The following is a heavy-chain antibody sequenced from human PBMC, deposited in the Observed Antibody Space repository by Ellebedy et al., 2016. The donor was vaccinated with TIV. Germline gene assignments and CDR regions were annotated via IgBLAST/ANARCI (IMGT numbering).Heavy chain of an antibody. CDR1: GGSFSGYS. Sequence: SETLSLTXAVYGGSFSGYSWTWIRQPPGKGLEWIGEINHSGSTNYNPSLKSRVTISVDTSKNQFSLKLSSVTAADTAVYYCARSPGVYSSGWYIRHGWFDPWGQGTLVTVSS. D-gene: IGHD6-19*01. CDR2: INHSGST. V-gene: IGHV4-34*01. J-gene: IGHJ5*02. CDR3: ARSPGVYSSGWYIRHGWFDP.